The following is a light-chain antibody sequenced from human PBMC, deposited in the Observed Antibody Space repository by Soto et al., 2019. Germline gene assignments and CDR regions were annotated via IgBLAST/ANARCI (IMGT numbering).Light chain of an antibody. V-gene: IGKV3-15*01. CDR2: GAS. CDR1: QSVGNN. Sequence: IVMTQSPATLSVSPGERATLSCRASQSVGNNLLAWYQQRPGQAPRLLIYGASARAAGIPSRFSGSGSGTEFTLTINSLQSEDFAVYYCQQYKTWPLTFGGGTKVEV. J-gene: IGKJ4*01. CDR3: QQYKTWPLT.